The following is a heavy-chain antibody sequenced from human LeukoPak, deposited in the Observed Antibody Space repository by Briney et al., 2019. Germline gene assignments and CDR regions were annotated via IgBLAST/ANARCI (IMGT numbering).Heavy chain of an antibody. Sequence: PGGSLRLPCAASGFTSSSYEMNWVRQAPGKGLEWVSYISSSGSTIYYADSVKGRFTISRDNAKNSLYLQMNSLRAEDTAVYYCARGGTVNAFDIWGQGTMVTVSS. CDR3: ARGGTVNAFDI. V-gene: IGHV3-48*03. J-gene: IGHJ3*02. CDR2: ISSSGSTI. CDR1: GFTSSSYE.